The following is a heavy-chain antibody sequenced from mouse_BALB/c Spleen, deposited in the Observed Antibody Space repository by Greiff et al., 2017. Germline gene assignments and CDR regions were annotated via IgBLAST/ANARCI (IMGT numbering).Heavy chain of an antibody. J-gene: IGHJ3*01. CDR3: ARGNYAWFAY. V-gene: IGHV5-6-5*01. CDR1: GFTFSSYA. CDR2: ISSGGST. Sequence: EVQVVESGGGLVKPGGSLKLSCAASGFTFSSYAMSWVRQTPEKRLEWVASISSGGSTYFPDSVKGRFTISRDNARNILYLQMSSLRSEDTAMYYCARGNYAWFAYWGQGTLVTVSA. D-gene: IGHD2-4*01.